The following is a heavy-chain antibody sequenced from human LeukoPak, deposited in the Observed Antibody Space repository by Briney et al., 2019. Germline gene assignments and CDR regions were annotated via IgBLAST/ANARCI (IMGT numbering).Heavy chain of an antibody. Sequence: SETLSLTCAVYGGSFSTNYWSWIRQPPGKGLEWIGETNHSGSTNYNPSLKSRVTISVDTSKNQFSLKLNSVTAADTAVYYCARDLAWGAFDYWGQGTLVSVSS. D-gene: IGHD7-27*01. CDR1: GGSFSTNY. CDR2: TNHSGST. J-gene: IGHJ4*02. V-gene: IGHV4-34*01. CDR3: ARDLAWGAFDY.